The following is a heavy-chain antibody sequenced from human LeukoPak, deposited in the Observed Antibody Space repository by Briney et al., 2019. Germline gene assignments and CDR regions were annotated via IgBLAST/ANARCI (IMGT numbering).Heavy chain of an antibody. J-gene: IGHJ4*02. CDR3: ASGSDNGSGPDY. D-gene: IGHD3-10*01. V-gene: IGHV1-46*01. Sequence: GLSFKKMGIVNPSSGSTTYVQKFQGRVTMTRDMTTSTVYMELTSLRSEDTAMYYCASGSDNGSGPDYWGQGTLVTVSS. CDR2: VNPSSGST.